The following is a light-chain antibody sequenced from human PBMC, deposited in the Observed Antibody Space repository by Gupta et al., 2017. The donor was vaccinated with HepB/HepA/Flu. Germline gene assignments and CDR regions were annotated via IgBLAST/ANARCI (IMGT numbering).Light chain of an antibody. V-gene: IGKV2-30*01. CDR1: QGLVYSDGNTY. CDR3: MQASHWPLT. Sequence: DVVMTQSPLSLPVTLGQPASISCRSSQGLVYSDGNTYLSWFQQRPGQSPRRLIYKVSDRDSGVPDRFSGSGSGNGYTLRISRVEADDVGIHYCMQASHWPLTFGGGTKVEIK. J-gene: IGKJ4*01. CDR2: KVS.